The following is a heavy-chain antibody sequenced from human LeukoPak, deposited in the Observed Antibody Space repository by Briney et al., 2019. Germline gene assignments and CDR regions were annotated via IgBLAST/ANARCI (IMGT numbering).Heavy chain of an antibody. CDR2: INHSGIT. CDR3: ARFTGYLYFDY. CDR1: DGSFSGFF. J-gene: IGHJ4*02. V-gene: IGHV4-34*01. D-gene: IGHD3-9*01. Sequence: TASETLSLTCDVYDGSFSGFFWGRIRQPPGQGLEWIGEINHSGITNYNPSLKSRVTMSVDTSKNQFSLKLSSVTAADTAVYFCARFTGYLYFDYWGQGTLVTVSS.